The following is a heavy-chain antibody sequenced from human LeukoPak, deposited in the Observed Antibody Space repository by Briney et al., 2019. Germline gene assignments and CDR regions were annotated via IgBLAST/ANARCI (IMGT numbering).Heavy chain of an antibody. CDR1: GYTFTGYY. CDR3: ARGPYAWGYIDY. V-gene: IGHV1-2*06. Sequence: ASVKVSCKASGYTFTGYYMHWVRQAPGQGLEWMGRINPNSGGTNYAQKFQGRVTMTRDTSISTAYMELSRLRSDDTAVYYCARGPYAWGYIDYWGQGTLVTVSS. D-gene: IGHD7-27*01. J-gene: IGHJ4*02. CDR2: INPNSGGT.